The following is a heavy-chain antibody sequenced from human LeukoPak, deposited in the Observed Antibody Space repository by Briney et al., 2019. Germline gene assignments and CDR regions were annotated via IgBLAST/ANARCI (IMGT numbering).Heavy chain of an antibody. V-gene: IGHV3-23*01. CDR2: ISGSGDST. Sequence: QSGGSLRLSCAASGFTFSNHVMNWVRQAPGKGLEWVSGISGSGDSTYYADSVKGRFTISRDNSKNTVYLQMNSLRAEDTAVYYCAKRKTQRYCSSTSCPGFLDGMDVWGQGTTVTVSS. CDR1: GFTFSNHV. CDR3: AKRKTQRYCSSTSCPGFLDGMDV. J-gene: IGHJ6*02. D-gene: IGHD2-2*01.